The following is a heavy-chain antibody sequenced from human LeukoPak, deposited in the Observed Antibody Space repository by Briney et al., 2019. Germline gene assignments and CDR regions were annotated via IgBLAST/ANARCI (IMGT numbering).Heavy chain of an antibody. D-gene: IGHD3-3*01. Sequence: ETLSLTCAVSGYSISSGYYWDWIRQPPGKGLEWVGRIKSKTDGGTTDYAAPVKGRFTISRDDSKNTLYLQMNSLKTEDTAVYYCTTELLFLEWSFDYWGQGTLVTVSS. V-gene: IGHV3-15*07. CDR3: TTELLFLEWSFDY. J-gene: IGHJ4*02. CDR2: IKSKTDGGTT. CDR1: GYSISSGYY.